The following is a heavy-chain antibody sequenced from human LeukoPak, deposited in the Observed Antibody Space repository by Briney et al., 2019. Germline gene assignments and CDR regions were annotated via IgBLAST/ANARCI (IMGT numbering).Heavy chain of an antibody. Sequence: GASVKVSCKASGGTFSSYAISWVRQAPGQGLEWMGRIIPILGIANYAQKFQGRVTITADKSTSTACMELSSLRSEDTAVYYCASPSTFRDGYNFLDYWGQGTLVTVSS. V-gene: IGHV1-69*04. D-gene: IGHD5-24*01. CDR2: IIPILGIA. CDR1: GGTFSSYA. CDR3: ASPSTFRDGYNFLDY. J-gene: IGHJ4*02.